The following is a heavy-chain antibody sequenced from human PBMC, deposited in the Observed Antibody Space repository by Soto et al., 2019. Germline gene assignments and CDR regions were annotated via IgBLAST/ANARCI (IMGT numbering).Heavy chain of an antibody. Sequence: SLRLSCAASGFTFSTYGMHWVRQAPGKGLEWVAVIRYDGSTENYADSVKGRFSISRDNSKNILYMEMNNVRVEDTAVYYCARYDGAVAAFDIWGQGTKVTVSS. CDR1: GFTFSTYG. CDR2: IRYDGSTE. CDR3: ARYDGAVAAFDI. J-gene: IGHJ3*02. D-gene: IGHD3-16*01. V-gene: IGHV3-33*01.